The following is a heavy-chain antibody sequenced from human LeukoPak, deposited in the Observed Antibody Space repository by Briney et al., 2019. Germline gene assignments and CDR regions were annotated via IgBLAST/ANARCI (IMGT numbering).Heavy chain of an antibody. D-gene: IGHD2-2*02. CDR1: GYTFTSYG. CDR3: ARDLYPGCSSTSCYIAPGDY. Sequence: GASVKVSCKASGYTFTSYGISWVRQAPGQGLEWMGWISAYNGNTNYAQKLQCRVTMTTDTSTSTAYMELRSLRSDDTAVYYCARDLYPGCSSTSCYIAPGDYWGQGTLVTVSS. CDR2: ISAYNGNT. J-gene: IGHJ4*02. V-gene: IGHV1-18*01.